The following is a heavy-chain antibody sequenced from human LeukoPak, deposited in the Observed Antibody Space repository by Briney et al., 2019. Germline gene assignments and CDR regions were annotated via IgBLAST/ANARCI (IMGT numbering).Heavy chain of an antibody. CDR2: ISGSGGNT. CDR1: GFTFSSYA. CDR3: AKVRPREYYDSSGYYRFDY. V-gene: IGHV3-23*01. D-gene: IGHD3-22*01. J-gene: IGHJ4*02. Sequence: EGSLRLSCAASGFTFSSYAMSWVRQAPGKGLEWVSAISGSGGNTYYADSVKGRFTISRDNSKNTLYLQMNSLRAEDTAVYYCAKVRPREYYDSSGYYRFDYWGQGTLVTVSS.